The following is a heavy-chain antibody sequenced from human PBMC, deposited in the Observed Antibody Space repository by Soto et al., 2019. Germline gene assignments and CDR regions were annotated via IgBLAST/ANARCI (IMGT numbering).Heavy chain of an antibody. CDR1: GYTFTSYG. CDR2: ISAYNGNT. CDR3: ARDITMVEKKYYYYGMDV. V-gene: IGHV1-18*01. J-gene: IGHJ6*02. D-gene: IGHD3-10*01. Sequence: GASVKVSCKASGYTFTSYGISWVRQAPGQGLGWMGWISAYNGNTNYAQKLQGRVTMTTDTSTSTAYMELRSLRSDDTAVYYCARDITMVEKKYYYYGMDVWGQGTTVTVSS.